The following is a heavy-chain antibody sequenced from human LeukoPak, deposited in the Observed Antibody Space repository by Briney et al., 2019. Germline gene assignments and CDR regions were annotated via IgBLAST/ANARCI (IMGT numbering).Heavy chain of an antibody. Sequence: TSETLSLTCAVSGYSISSGFYWDWIRQPPGKGLEWIGSIYHSGDTYFNPSLKTRVTISVDTSKNQFSLKLSSVTAADTAVYYCASVNSAYYSYWGQGTLVTVSS. V-gene: IGHV4-38-2*01. CDR1: GYSISSGFY. CDR3: ASVNSAYYSY. D-gene: IGHD3-22*01. J-gene: IGHJ4*02. CDR2: IYHSGDT.